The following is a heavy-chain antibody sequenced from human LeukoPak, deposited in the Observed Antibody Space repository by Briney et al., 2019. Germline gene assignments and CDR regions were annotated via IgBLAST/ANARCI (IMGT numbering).Heavy chain of an antibody. CDR2: ISGSGGST. J-gene: IGHJ6*03. CDR1: GFTFSIYA. CDR3: AKAADQYYYYYFYYMDV. Sequence: GGSLRLSCAASGFTFSIYAMSWVRQAPGKGLEWVSAISGSGGSTYYADSVKGRFTISRDNSKNTLYLQMNSLRVEDTAVYYCAKAADQYYYYYFYYMDVWGKGTTVTVSS. V-gene: IGHV3-23*01. D-gene: IGHD2-2*01.